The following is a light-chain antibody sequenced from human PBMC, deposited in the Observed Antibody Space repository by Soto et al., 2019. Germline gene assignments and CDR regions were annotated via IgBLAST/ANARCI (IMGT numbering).Light chain of an antibody. CDR3: SSYTSSSTQMV. CDR2: DVS. V-gene: IGLV2-14*01. CDR1: SSDVGGYNY. J-gene: IGLJ2*01. Sequence: QSALTQPASVSGSPGQSITISCTGTSSDVGGYNYVSWYHQHPGKAPKLMIYDVSNRPSGVSNRFSGSKSGNTASLTISGLQAEDEADYYCSSYTSSSTQMVFGGGTKVTVL.